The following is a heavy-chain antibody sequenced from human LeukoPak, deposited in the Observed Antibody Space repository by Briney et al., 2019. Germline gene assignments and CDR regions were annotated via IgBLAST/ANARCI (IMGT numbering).Heavy chain of an antibody. CDR1: GGSISSSSYY. D-gene: IGHD3-22*01. Sequence: PSETLSLTCTVSGGSISSSSYYWGWIRQPPGKGLEWIGSIYYSGSTYYNPSLKSRVTISVDTSKNQFSLKLSSVTAADTAVYYCARDLNSYYDSSGYYDDAFDIWGQGTMVTVSS. J-gene: IGHJ3*02. CDR2: IYYSGST. V-gene: IGHV4-39*07. CDR3: ARDLNSYYDSSGYYDDAFDI.